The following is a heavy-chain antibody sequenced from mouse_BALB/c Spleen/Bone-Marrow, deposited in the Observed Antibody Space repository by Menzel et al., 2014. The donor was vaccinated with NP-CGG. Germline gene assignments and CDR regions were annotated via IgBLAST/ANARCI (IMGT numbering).Heavy chain of an antibody. CDR1: GFTFCDYY. Sequence: EVHLVESGGGLVRPGGSLKLSCATSGFTFCDYYMYWVRQTPEKRLEWVAYISNGGGSTYYPDTVKGRFTISRDNAKNTLYLQMSRLKSEDTAMYYCARRGWYYAMDYWGQGTSVTVSS. J-gene: IGHJ4*01. CDR2: ISNGGGST. CDR3: ARRGWYYAMDY. V-gene: IGHV5-12*02. D-gene: IGHD2-3*01.